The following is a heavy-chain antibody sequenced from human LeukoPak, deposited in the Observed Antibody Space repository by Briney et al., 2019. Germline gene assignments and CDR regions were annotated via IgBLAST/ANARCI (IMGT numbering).Heavy chain of an antibody. J-gene: IGHJ4*02. CDR2: ISSSSSYI. Sequence: GGSLRLSCAASGFTFSSYSMNWVRQAPGKGLEWVSSISSSSSYIYYADSVKGRFTISRDNAKNSLYLQMNSLRAEDTAAYYCAASSSSGYFDYWGQGTLVTVSS. V-gene: IGHV3-21*01. CDR1: GFTFSSYS. CDR3: AASSSSGYFDY. D-gene: IGHD6-6*01.